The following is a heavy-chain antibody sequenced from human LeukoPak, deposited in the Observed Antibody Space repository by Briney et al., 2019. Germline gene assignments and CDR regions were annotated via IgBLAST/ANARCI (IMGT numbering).Heavy chain of an antibody. J-gene: IGHJ4*02. Sequence: GGSLRLSCAASGFTFSSYWMHWVRQAPGKGLVWVSRINSDGSSTSYADSVKGRSTISRDNAKNTLYLQMNSLRAEDTAVYYCARGGMYSSSQFDYWGQGTLVTVSS. CDR1: GFTFSSYW. D-gene: IGHD6-13*01. V-gene: IGHV3-74*01. CDR2: INSDGSST. CDR3: ARGGMYSSSQFDY.